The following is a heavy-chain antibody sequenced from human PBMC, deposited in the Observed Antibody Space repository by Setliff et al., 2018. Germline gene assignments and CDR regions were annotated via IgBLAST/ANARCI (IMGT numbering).Heavy chain of an antibody. V-gene: IGHV1-18*01. CDR1: GYTFTRSG. Sequence: ASVKVSCKASGYTFTRSGITWVRQAPGQGLEWMGWNSTYTGNTNYAQKLQGRITMTTDTSTSTAYMELRRLTSDDTAVYYCSRLVRYCTTTTCQRASGAEFWGQGTLVTVSS. CDR3: SRLVRYCTTTTCQRASGAEF. D-gene: IGHD2-8*01. J-gene: IGHJ4*02. CDR2: NSTYTGNT.